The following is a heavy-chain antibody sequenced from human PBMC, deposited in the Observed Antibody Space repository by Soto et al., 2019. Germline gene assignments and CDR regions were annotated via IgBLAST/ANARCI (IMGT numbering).Heavy chain of an antibody. J-gene: IGHJ6*02. CDR1: GGSFSGYY. D-gene: IGHD4-17*01. CDR2: INHSGST. V-gene: IGHV4-34*01. CDR3: ARVMGTRHDYGGNSYYYYYYGMDV. Sequence: SETLSLTCAVYGGSFSGYYWSWIRQPPGKGLEWIGEINHSGSTNYNPSLKSRVTISVDTSKNQFSLKLSSVTAADTAVYYCARVMGTRHDYGGNSYYYYYYGMDVWGQGTTVTVS.